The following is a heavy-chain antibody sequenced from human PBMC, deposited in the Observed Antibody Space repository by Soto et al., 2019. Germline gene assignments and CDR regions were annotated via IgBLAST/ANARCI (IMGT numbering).Heavy chain of an antibody. D-gene: IGHD3-3*01. CDR2: INHSGST. CDR1: GGSFSGYY. CDR3: ARGRYDFWSGATTAGFDY. J-gene: IGHJ4*02. V-gene: IGHV4-34*01. Sequence: SETLSLTCAVYGGSFSGYYWSWIRQPPGKGLEWIGEINHSGSTNYNPSLKSRVTISVDTSKNQFSLKLSSVTAADTAVYYCARGRYDFWSGATTAGFDYWGQGTLVTVSS.